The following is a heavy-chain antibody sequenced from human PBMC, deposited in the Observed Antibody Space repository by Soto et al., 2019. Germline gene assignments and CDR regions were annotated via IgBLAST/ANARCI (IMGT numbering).Heavy chain of an antibody. V-gene: IGHV3-9*01. CDR3: AKDVENYDFWSGTSDY. D-gene: IGHD3-3*01. J-gene: IGHJ4*02. Sequence: EVQLVESGGGLVQPGRSLRLSCAASGFTFDDYAMHWVRQAPGKGLEWVSGISWNSGSIGYVDSVKGRFTISRDNAKNSLYLQMNSLRAEDTALYYCAKDVENYDFWSGTSDYWGQGTLVTVSS. CDR1: GFTFDDYA. CDR2: ISWNSGSI.